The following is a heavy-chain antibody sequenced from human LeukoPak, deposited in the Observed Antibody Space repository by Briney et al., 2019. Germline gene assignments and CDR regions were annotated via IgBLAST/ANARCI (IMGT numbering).Heavy chain of an antibody. CDR2: IWYNGSKK. J-gene: IGHJ4*02. CDR3: ARDRGNSSYDY. D-gene: IGHD6-13*01. CDR1: GFTFGNYG. Sequence: PGGSLRLSCEASGFTFGNYGMHWVRQAPGKGLEWVSFIWYNGSKKYYADSVKGRVIISRDNSKNTLYLQMNSLRAEDTAVYYCARDRGNSSYDYWGQGTLVTVSS. V-gene: IGHV3-33*01.